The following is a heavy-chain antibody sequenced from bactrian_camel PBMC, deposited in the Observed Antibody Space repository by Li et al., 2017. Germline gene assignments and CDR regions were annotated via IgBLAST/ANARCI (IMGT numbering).Heavy chain of an antibody. D-gene: IGHD7*01. J-gene: IGHJ4*01. Sequence: HVQLVESGGGSVQAGGSLRLSCVVSRYTRTARTNYMGWFRQAPGKEREGVAVISVDGRSTYYADSVKGRFTVSRDRSKNILYLQMTNLGPEDTALYYCNAVDCLGSGVYWGQGTQVTVS. CDR2: ISVDGRST. CDR3: NAVDCLGSGVY. V-gene: IGHV3S53*01. CDR1: RYTRTARTNY.